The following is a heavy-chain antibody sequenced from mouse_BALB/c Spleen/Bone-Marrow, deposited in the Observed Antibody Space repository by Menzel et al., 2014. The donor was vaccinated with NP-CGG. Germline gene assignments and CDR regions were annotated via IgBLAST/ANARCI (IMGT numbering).Heavy chain of an antibody. J-gene: IGHJ2*01. CDR3: VRSDY. CDR2: INPSTGYT. V-gene: IGHV1-7*01. CDR1: GYTFTTHW. Sequence: QVQLQQSGTELAKPGASVKMSCKASGYTFTTHWMHWVKQRPGQGLEWIGYINPSTGYTDYNQKFKDKATLTADKSSSTAYMQLISPTSEDSAVYYCVRSDYWGQGTTLTVSS.